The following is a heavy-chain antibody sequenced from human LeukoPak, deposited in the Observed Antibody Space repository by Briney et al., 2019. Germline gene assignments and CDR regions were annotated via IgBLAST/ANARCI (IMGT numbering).Heavy chain of an antibody. CDR2: IKQDGSEK. V-gene: IGHV3-7*01. CDR1: GFTFSNAW. CDR3: ARVGNDYGDY. J-gene: IGHJ4*02. Sequence: GGSLRLSCAASGFTFSNAWMSWVRQAPGKGLEWVANIKQDGSEKYYVDSVKGRFSISRDNAKNSLYLQMNSLGAEDTAVYYCARVGNDYGDYWGQGTLVTVSS.